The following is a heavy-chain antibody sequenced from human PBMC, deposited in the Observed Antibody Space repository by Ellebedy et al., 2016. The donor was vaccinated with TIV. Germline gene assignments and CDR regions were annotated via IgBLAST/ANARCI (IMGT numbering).Heavy chain of an antibody. CDR3: SRDPQGLFLEWLKSSYGMDV. J-gene: IGHJ6*02. Sequence: GESLKISCAASGFTVSSNYMSWVRRAPGKGLEWVSVMSGTGGRGSTYYADSVRGRFTIARDNAKNSLYLHMNSLRAEDTAVYYCSRDPQGLFLEWLKSSYGMDVWGQGTTVTVSS. V-gene: IGHV3-21*06. CDR1: GFTVSSNY. CDR2: MSGTGGRGST. D-gene: IGHD3-3*01.